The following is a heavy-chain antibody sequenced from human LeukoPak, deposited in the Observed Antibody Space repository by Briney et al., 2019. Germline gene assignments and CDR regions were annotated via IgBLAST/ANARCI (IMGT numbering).Heavy chain of an antibody. Sequence: GGSLRLSCAASGFTFSNYXXXXXXXXXXXXXXXXXVISGSGGSTYHADSVKGRSTISRDNSNNTLYLQMNSLRAEDTAIYYCAKVRSAVVAAATNYWGQGTLVTVSS. CDR3: AKVRSAVVAAATNY. D-gene: IGHD2-15*01. CDR2: ISGSGGST. V-gene: IGHV3-23*01. J-gene: IGHJ4*02. CDR1: GFTFSNYX.